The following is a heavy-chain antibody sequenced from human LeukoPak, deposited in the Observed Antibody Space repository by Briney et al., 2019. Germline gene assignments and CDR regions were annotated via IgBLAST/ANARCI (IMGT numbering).Heavy chain of an antibody. CDR1: GYTFTNYV. D-gene: IGHD6-25*01. J-gene: IGHJ4*02. CDR2: ISAYNDNT. Sequence: ASVKVSCKASGYTFTNYVISWVRQAPGQGLEWMGWISAYNDNTNYAQKFQGRVTMTTDTSTSTASMELRSLRSDDTAVYYCARAPTPFYYDSSAYYSDFWGQGTLVTVSS. V-gene: IGHV1-18*01. CDR3: ARAPTPFYYDSSAYYSDF.